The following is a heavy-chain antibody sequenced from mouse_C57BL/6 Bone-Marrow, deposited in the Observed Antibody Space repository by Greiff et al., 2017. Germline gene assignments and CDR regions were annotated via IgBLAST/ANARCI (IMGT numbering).Heavy chain of an antibody. CDR1: GYTFTDYY. CDR3: AANWDWYFDV. V-gene: IGHV1-19*01. Sequence: VHVKQSGPVLVKPGASVKMSCKASGYTFTDYYVNWVKQSHGKSLEWIGVINPYNGGTSYNQKFKGKATLTVNKSSSTAYMELNSLTSEDSAVYYCAANWDWYFDVWGTGTTVTVSS. D-gene: IGHD4-1*01. J-gene: IGHJ1*03. CDR2: INPYNGGT.